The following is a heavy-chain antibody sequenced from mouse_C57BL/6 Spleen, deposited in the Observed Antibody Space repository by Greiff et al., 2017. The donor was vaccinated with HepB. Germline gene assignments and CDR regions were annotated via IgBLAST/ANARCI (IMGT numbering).Heavy chain of an antibody. CDR2: IDPSDSET. CDR3: SRGRITTVVATGFDY. CDR1: GYTFTSYW. Sequence: VQLQQPGAELVRPGSSVKLSCKASGYTFTSYWMHWVKQRPIQGLEWIGNIDPSDSETHYNQKFKDKATLTVDKSSSTAYMQLSSLTSEDSAVYYYSRGRITTVVATGFDYWGQGTTLTVSS. D-gene: IGHD1-1*01. J-gene: IGHJ2*01. V-gene: IGHV1-52*01.